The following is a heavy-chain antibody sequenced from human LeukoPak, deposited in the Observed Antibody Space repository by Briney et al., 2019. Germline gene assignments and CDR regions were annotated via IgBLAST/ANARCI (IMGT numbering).Heavy chain of an antibody. J-gene: IGHJ5*02. D-gene: IGHD3-10*01. CDR1: SGSFSGYY. CDR2: INHSGST. CDR3: ARRQTRTYYYGSGSYGGFDP. Sequence: TSETLSLTCAVYSGSFSGYYWSWIRQPPGKGLEWIGEINHSGSTNYNPSLKSRVTISVDTSKNQFSLKLSSVTAADTAVYYCARRQTRTYYYGSGSYGGFDPWGQGTLVTVSS. V-gene: IGHV4-34*01.